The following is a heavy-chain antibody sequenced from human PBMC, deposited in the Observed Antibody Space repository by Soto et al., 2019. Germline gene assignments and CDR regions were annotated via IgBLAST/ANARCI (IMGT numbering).Heavy chain of an antibody. D-gene: IGHD3-10*01. V-gene: IGHV4-34*01. J-gene: IGHJ4*02. CDR2: INHSGST. CDR3: ARTMVRGVPLDY. Sequence: PSETLSLTCAVYGGSFSGYYWSWILQPPGKGLEWIGEINHSGSTNYNPSLKSRVTISVDTSKNQFSLKLSSVTAADTAVYYCARTMVRGVPLDYSGQGTLVTVSS. CDR1: GGSFSGYY.